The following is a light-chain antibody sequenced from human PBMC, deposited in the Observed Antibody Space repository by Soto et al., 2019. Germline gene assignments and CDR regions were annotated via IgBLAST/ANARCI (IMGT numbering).Light chain of an antibody. Sequence: IVMTQSPATLSVSPGERATLSCRASQSINTNLAWFQQKPGRAPRLLIFGASTRATDIPARFSGSGSGTGFTLTISTLQSEDFAVYYCQHYNDRPPWTFGQGTKVDIK. CDR3: QHYNDRPPWT. CDR2: GAS. J-gene: IGKJ1*01. CDR1: QSINTN. V-gene: IGKV3-15*01.